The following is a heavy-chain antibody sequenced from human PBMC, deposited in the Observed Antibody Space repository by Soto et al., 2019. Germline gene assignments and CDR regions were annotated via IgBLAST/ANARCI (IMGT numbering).Heavy chain of an antibody. CDR2: IYQSGST. V-gene: IGHV4-30-2*01. CDR1: GGSLSSSAYS. CDR3: ARSNGSSRRFDP. D-gene: IGHD1-26*01. J-gene: IGHJ5*02. Sequence: SETLSLTCAVPGGSLSSSAYSWSWIRQPPGRGLEWIGFIYQSGSTYYNPSLKSRVTISVDTSKNQFSLKLSSVTAADTAVYYCARSNGSSRRFDPWGQGTLVTVSS.